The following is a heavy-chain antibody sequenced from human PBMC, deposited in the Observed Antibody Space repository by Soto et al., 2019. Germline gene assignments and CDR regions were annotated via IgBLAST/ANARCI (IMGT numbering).Heavy chain of an antibody. D-gene: IGHD3-22*01. CDR3: AKDVKYYYDSSGYWVPDY. V-gene: IGHV3-30*18. Sequence: GGSLILSCAASGFTFSSYCMHWVRQAPGKGLEWVAVISYDGSNKYYADSVKGRFTISRDNSKNTLYLQMNSLRAEDTAVYYCAKDVKYYYDSSGYWVPDYWGQGTLVTVSS. J-gene: IGHJ4*02. CDR1: GFTFSSYC. CDR2: ISYDGSNK.